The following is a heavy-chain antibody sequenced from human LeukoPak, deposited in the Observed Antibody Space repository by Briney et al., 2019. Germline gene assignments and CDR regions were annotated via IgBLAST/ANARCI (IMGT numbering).Heavy chain of an antibody. Sequence: GGSLRLSCAASGFTFSTYVMSWVRQAPGKGLEWVSGISGSGGSTYYADSVKGRFAVSRDNSKSTLYLQMNSLRAEDTAVYYCAKSPLDYCSGGSCYFYFDSWGQGTLATVSS. CDR2: ISGSGGST. V-gene: IGHV3-23*01. CDR3: AKSPLDYCSGGSCYFYFDS. J-gene: IGHJ4*02. D-gene: IGHD2-15*01. CDR1: GFTFSTYV.